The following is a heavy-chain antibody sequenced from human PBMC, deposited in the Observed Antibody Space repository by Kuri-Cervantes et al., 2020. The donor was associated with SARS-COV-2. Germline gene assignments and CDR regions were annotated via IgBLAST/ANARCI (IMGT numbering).Heavy chain of an antibody. J-gene: IGHJ1*01. CDR3: AKMEDLREFFKP. D-gene: IGHD1-1*01. CDR2: IYPRDWKT. V-gene: IGHV5-51*01. Sequence: GESLKISCKASGYTFTKSNIGWVRHGPGRGLEWMAIIYPRDWKTKYNPSFEGLVTISADRSISTIYLQRVSLKDSDTAIYYCAKMEDLREFFKPWGQGTLVTVSS. CDR1: GYTFTKSN.